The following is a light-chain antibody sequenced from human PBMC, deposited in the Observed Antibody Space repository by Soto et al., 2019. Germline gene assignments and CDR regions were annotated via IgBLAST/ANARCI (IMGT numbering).Light chain of an antibody. CDR2: DVS. CDR3: SSYTSSGTRV. J-gene: IGLJ1*01. V-gene: IGLV2-14*01. Sequence: QSALTQPASVSGSPGQSITISCTGSSSYVGAYNYVSWYQQLPGKAPKITIYDVSNRPSGVSNRFSGSKSGNTASLAFSWLQAEDEADYYCSSYTSSGTRVFGSGTKVTVL. CDR1: SSYVGAYNY.